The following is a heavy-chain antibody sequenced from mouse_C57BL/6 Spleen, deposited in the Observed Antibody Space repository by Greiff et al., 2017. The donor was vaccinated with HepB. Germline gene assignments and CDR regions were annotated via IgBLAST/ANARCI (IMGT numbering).Heavy chain of an antibody. Sequence: EVQLQQSGPELVKPGASVKISCKASGYSFTDYNMNWVKQSNGKSLEWIGVINPNYGTTSYNQKFKGKATLTVDQSSSTAYMQLNSLTSEDSAVYYGARSDRWLLPPYWYFDVWGTGTTVTVSS. J-gene: IGHJ1*03. V-gene: IGHV1-39*01. D-gene: IGHD2-3*01. CDR3: ARSDRWLLPPYWYFDV. CDR2: INPNYGTT. CDR1: GYSFTDYN.